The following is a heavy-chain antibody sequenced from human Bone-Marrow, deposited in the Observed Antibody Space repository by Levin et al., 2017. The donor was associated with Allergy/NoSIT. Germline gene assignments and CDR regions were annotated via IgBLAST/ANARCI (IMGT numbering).Heavy chain of an antibody. D-gene: IGHD2/OR15-2a*01. J-gene: IGHJ6*02. CDR2: IYYDGSA. V-gene: IGHV4-39*07. CDR3: AGEPNSPYYYHYGLDI. Sequence: ESLKISCTVSGGSISSESYYWAWIRQPPGKGLEWVGSIYYDGSAYYNPSLTTRLTISVDTSKNQFSLRLNSVTAADTAVYYCAGEPNSPYYYHYGLDIWGQGTTVTVSS. CDR1: GGSISSESYY.